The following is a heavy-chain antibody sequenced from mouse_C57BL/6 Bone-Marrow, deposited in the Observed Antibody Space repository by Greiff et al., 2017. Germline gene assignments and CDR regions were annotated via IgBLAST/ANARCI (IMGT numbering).Heavy chain of an antibody. Sequence: EVKLMESGPGLAKPSQTLSLTCSVTGYSITSDYWNWIRKFPGNKLEYMGYISYSGSTYYNPSLKSRISITRGTSKNQYYLQLNSVTTEDTATYYCARYTYGSSPYWYFDVWGTGTTVTVSS. J-gene: IGHJ1*03. CDR2: ISYSGST. CDR1: GYSITSDY. D-gene: IGHD1-1*01. V-gene: IGHV3-8*01. CDR3: ARYTYGSSPYWYFDV.